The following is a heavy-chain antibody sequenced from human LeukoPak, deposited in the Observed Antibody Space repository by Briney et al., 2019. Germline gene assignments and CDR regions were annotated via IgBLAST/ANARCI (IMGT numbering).Heavy chain of an antibody. D-gene: IGHD3-10*01. V-gene: IGHV4-59*08. Sequence: PSETLSLPCTLWVRSMSIYYWSGLRHSPGRGGEGVAYISYSGTTNYTPSLKSRVTISLGTSKNRFSLHLTTVTAEDTAVYYCARHGSGTYLALYPWGQGTLVTVSS. CDR2: ISYSGTT. CDR3: ARHGSGTYLALYP. CDR1: VRSMSIYY. J-gene: IGHJ5*02.